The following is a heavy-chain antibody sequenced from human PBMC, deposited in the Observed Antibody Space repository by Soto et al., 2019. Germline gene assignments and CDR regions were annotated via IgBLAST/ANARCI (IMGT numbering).Heavy chain of an antibody. J-gene: IGHJ4*02. V-gene: IGHV3-23*01. Sequence: GGSLRLSCAASGFTFSNYVMSWVRQAPGKGLEWVSSISGSGDNTYYADSVKGRFTISRDNSKNTLFLQMNSLRAEDTAVYYCANLLLVLASVFDYWGQGTLVTVSS. CDR3: ANLLLVLASVFDY. CDR1: GFTFSNYV. CDR2: ISGSGDNT.